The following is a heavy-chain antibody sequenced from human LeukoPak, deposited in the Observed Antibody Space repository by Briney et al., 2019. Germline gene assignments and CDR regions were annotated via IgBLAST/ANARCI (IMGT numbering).Heavy chain of an antibody. Sequence: PSETLSLTCTVSGGSISSYYWTWVRQPPGMRLEWIGYIYYSGNTNYNPTLKSRVTISLDTSRNQFSLKLSSVTAADTAVYYCARRARATAGGDYFDYWGQGTLVTVSS. D-gene: IGHD6-13*01. CDR1: GGSISSYY. J-gene: IGHJ4*02. CDR2: IYYSGNT. V-gene: IGHV4-59*08. CDR3: ARRARATAGGDYFDY.